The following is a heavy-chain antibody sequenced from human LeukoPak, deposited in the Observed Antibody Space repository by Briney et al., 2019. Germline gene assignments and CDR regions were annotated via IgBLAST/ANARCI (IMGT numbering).Heavy chain of an antibody. Sequence: PGGSLRLSCAASGFWFGNYGMHWVRQAPGKGLEWVSFIQNDGSNKYYADSVKGRVAISRDNSKNTLCLQMNSLRTEDTAVYYCVYMWSSPGSYMDVWGTGTTVTVSS. CDR3: VYMWSSPGSYMDV. V-gene: IGHV3-30*02. D-gene: IGHD1-1*01. CDR1: GFWFGNYG. J-gene: IGHJ6*03. CDR2: IQNDGSNK.